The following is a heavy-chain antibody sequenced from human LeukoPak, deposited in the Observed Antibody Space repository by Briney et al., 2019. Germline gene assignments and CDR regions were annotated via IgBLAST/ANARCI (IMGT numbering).Heavy chain of an antibody. V-gene: IGHV3-23*01. D-gene: IGHD6-13*01. CDR3: AKDRRLYTTSWHFEY. CDR2: ISGSGGST. Sequence: GGSLRLSCAASGFTFSDYAMSWVRQAPGKGLEWVSTISGSGGSTYYADFVKGRFTISRDNSQKTLYLQMNSLRAEDTTVYYCAKDRRLYTTSWHFEYWGQGTPVTVSS. CDR1: GFTFSDYA. J-gene: IGHJ4*02.